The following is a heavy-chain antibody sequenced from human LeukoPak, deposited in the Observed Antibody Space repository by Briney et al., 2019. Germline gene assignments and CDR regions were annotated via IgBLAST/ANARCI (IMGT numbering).Heavy chain of an antibody. Sequence: SETLSLTCTVSGGSVSSGSYYWSWIRQPPGKGLEWIGYIYYSGSTNYNPSLRSRVTISVDTSKNQFSLKLSSVTAADTAVYYCARVVRFLEWLLDYWGQGTLVTVSS. D-gene: IGHD3-3*01. CDR3: ARVVRFLEWLLDY. CDR1: GGSVSSGSYY. CDR2: IYYSGST. J-gene: IGHJ4*02. V-gene: IGHV4-61*01.